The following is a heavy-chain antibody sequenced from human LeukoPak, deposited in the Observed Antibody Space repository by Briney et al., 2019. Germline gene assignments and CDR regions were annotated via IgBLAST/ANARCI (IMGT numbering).Heavy chain of an antibody. CDR2: IYPGDSDT. J-gene: IGHJ3*02. CDR1: GYSFTSYW. V-gene: IGHV5-51*01. D-gene: IGHD5-12*01. CDR3: ASRGGYSGYDPGHFDI. Sequence: GESLKISCKGSGYSFTSYWIGWVRQMPGKGLEWMGIIYPGDSDTRYSPSFQGQVTISADKSISTAYLQWSSLKASDTAMYYCASRGGYSGYDPGHFDIWGQGTMVTVSS.